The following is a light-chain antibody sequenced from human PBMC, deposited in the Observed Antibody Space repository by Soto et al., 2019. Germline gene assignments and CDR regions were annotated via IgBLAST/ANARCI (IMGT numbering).Light chain of an antibody. J-gene: IGKJ1*01. CDR2: DAS. Sequence: EIVMTQSPATLSVSPGERATLSCRASQSVSSNVAWYQQKPGQAPMLLIYDASTRATDIPARFSGSGSGTEFTLTISSLQSEDFAVYFCQQYNNWPQTFGQGTKVEIK. V-gene: IGKV3-15*01. CDR3: QQYNNWPQT. CDR1: QSVSSN.